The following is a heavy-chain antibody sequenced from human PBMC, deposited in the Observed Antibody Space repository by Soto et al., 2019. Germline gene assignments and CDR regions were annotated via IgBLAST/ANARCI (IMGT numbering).Heavy chain of an antibody. CDR3: ATEMATILYYFDY. D-gene: IGHD5-12*01. Sequence: QVQLVESVGGVVQPGRSLRLSCAASGFTFSSYGMHWVRQAPGKGLEWVAVISYDGSNKYYADSVKGRFTISRDNSKNTLYLQMNSLRAEDTAVYYCATEMATILYYFDYWGQGTLVTVSS. CDR1: GFTFSSYG. V-gene: IGHV3-30*03. CDR2: ISYDGSNK. J-gene: IGHJ4*02.